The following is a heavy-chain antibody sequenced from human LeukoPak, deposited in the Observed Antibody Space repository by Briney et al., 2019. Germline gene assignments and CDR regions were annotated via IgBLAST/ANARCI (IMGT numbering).Heavy chain of an antibody. CDR1: GGSISSGSYY. Sequence: SETLSLTCTVSGGSISSGSYYWSWIRQPAGKGLEWIGRIYTSGSTNYNPSLKSRVTISVDTSKNQFYLKLSSVTAADTAVYYCARHRGPATAIYYFDYWGQGTLVTVSS. V-gene: IGHV4-61*02. D-gene: IGHD2-21*02. CDR2: IYTSGST. CDR3: ARHRGPATAIYYFDY. J-gene: IGHJ4*02.